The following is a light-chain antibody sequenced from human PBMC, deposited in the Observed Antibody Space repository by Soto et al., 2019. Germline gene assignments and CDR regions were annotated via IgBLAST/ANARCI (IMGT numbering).Light chain of an antibody. V-gene: IGLV2-14*01. CDR2: DVS. Sequence: QSVLTQPASVSGSPGQSITISCTGTSSDVGGYNYVSWYQQHPGKAPQLMIYDVSNRPSGVSNRFSGSKSGNTASLTISGLQAEDEADYYCSSHTSSSTLVFGGGTKLTVL. CDR3: SSHTSSSTLV. CDR1: SSDVGGYNY. J-gene: IGLJ2*01.